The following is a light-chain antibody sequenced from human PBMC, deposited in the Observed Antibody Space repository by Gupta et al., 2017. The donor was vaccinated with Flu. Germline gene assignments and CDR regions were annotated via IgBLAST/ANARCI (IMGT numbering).Light chain of an antibody. CDR2: EGI. CDR1: SSDVGSYYL. J-gene: IGLJ1*01. CDR3: CSYAGSTTFLYV. Sequence: QSALTQPASVSGSPGQSITISCTGTSSDVGSYYLVSWYQQHPGKAPKLIIYEGIKRPSGFSNRFSGSMSGNTASLTISGLQAEDEADYHCCSYAGSTTFLYVFGTGTKVTVL. V-gene: IGLV2-23*03.